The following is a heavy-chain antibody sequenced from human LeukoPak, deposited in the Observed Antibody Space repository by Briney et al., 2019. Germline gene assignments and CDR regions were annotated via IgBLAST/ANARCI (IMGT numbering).Heavy chain of an antibody. V-gene: IGHV3-23*01. CDR2: ISGSGGST. J-gene: IGHJ6*02. CDR3: AKGTAAGQDYYGMDV. Sequence: GGSLRLSCAASGFTFSSYAMSWVRQAPGKGLEWVSAISGSGGSTYYEDSVKGRFTISRDNSKNTLYLQMNSLRAEDTAVYYCAKGTAAGQDYYGMDVWGQGTTVTVSS. D-gene: IGHD6-13*01. CDR1: GFTFSSYA.